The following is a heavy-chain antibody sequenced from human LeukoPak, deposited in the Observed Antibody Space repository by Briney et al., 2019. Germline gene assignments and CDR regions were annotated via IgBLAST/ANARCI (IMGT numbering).Heavy chain of an antibody. CDR1: GGSISSYY. J-gene: IGHJ4*02. CDR2: VYYTGST. CDR3: ATSSGTASAY. D-gene: IGHD5-18*01. Sequence: SETLSLTCTVSGGSISSYYWSWIRQPPGKGLEWIGYVYYTGSTNYNPSLKSRVTISVDTSKNQFSLKLSSVTAADTAVYYCATSSGTASAYWGQGTLVTVSS. V-gene: IGHV4-59*08.